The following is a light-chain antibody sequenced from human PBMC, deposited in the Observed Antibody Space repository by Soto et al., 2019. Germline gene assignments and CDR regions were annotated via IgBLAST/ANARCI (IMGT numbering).Light chain of an antibody. J-gene: IGKJ5*01. V-gene: IGKV3-15*01. CDR2: AVS. CDR3: KQYYTWPPRLT. Sequence: MTQSPSALSASVGDRVTITCRASQRISTNLAWYHQRPGQAPRLLMTAVSTRAPGIPPRFSGSGSGTEFTLTITSLQSEEFAIYYCKQYYTWPPRLTFGQGTRLEIK. CDR1: QRISTN.